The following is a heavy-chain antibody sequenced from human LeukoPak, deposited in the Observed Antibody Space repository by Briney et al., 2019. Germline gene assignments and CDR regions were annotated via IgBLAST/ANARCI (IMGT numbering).Heavy chain of an antibody. D-gene: IGHD3-16*01. J-gene: IGHJ4*02. CDR1: GFTFDDYA. V-gene: IGHV3-9*01. CDR2: ISWNSGSM. Sequence: GRSLRLSCAASGFTFDDYAMHWVRQAPGKGLEWVSGISWNSGSMDYADSVKGRFTISRDNAKNSLYLQMNSLRSEDTAVYYCAREGAAFDYWGQGTLVTVSS. CDR3: AREGAAFDY.